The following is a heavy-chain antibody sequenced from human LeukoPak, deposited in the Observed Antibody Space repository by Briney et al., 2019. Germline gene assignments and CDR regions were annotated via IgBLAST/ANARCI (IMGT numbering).Heavy chain of an antibody. D-gene: IGHD3-10*01. CDR1: GYTFTSYY. J-gene: IGHJ4*02. Sequence: ASVKVSRKASGYTFTSYYMHWVRQAPGQGLEWMGIINPSGGSTSYAQKFQGRVTMTRDTSTSTVYMELSSLRSEDMAVYYCARDRGFLLWFGELGYWGQGTLVTVSS. V-gene: IGHV1-46*01. CDR2: INPSGGST. CDR3: ARDRGFLLWFGELGY.